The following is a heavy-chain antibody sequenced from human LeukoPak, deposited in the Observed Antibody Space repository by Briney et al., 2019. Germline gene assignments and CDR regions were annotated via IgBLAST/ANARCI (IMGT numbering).Heavy chain of an antibody. J-gene: IGHJ3*02. CDR2: INPNSGGT. CDR3: ARESTIDI. Sequence: SVKVSCKASGYTFTGYYIHWVRQAPGQGLEWMGWINPNSGGTSYAQNLQGRVTMTTDTSTRTTYMELGRSESADTTVYYFARESTIDIWGQGTMVTVSS. CDR1: GYTFTGYY. V-gene: IGHV1-2*02. D-gene: IGHD4-11*01.